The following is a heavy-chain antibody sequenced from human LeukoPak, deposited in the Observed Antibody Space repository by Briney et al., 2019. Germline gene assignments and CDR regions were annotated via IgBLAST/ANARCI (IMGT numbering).Heavy chain of an antibody. D-gene: IGHD4-23*01. CDR1: GGSISSYY. CDR2: IYYSGST. V-gene: IGHV4-59*01. Sequence: SETLSLTCTVSGGSISSYYWSWIRQPPGKGLEWIGYIYYSGSTNYNPSLKSRVTISVDTSKNQFSLKLSSVTAADTAVYYCARDDYGGNLDYWGQGTLVTVSS. CDR3: ARDDYGGNLDY. J-gene: IGHJ4*02.